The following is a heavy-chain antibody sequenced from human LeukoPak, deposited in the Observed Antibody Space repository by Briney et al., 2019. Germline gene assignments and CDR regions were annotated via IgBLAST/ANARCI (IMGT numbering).Heavy chain of an antibody. CDR3: ARVTVVVAAGNWFDP. CDR1: GGSFSAYY. D-gene: IGHD2-15*01. CDR2: INHSGST. Sequence: SETLSLTCAVNGGSFSAYYWSWIRQPPGKGLEWIGEINHSGSTNYNPSLKSRVTISVDTSKNQFSLKLSSVTAADTAVYYCARVTVVVAAGNWFDPWGQGTLVTVSS. V-gene: IGHV4-34*01. J-gene: IGHJ5*02.